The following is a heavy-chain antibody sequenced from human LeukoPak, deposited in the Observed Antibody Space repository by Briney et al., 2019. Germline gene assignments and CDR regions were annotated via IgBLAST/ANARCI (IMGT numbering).Heavy chain of an antibody. CDR3: ARASMTQDTAMVRFDY. CDR1: GYTFTGYY. V-gene: IGHV1-46*01. Sequence: GASVKVSCKASGYTFTGYYMHWVRQAPGQGLEWMGIINPSGGSTSYAQKFQGRVTMTRDTSTSTVYMELSSLRSEDTAVYYSARASMTQDTAMVRFDYWGQGTLVTVSS. J-gene: IGHJ4*02. D-gene: IGHD5-18*01. CDR2: INPSGGST.